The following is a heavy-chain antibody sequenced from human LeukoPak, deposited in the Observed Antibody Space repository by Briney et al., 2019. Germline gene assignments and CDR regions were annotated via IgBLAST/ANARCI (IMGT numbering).Heavy chain of an antibody. Sequence: GASVKVSCKASGYTFTSYYMHWVRQAPGQGLEWMGIINPSGGSTSYAQKFQGRVTMTRDMSTSTVYMELSSLRSEDTAVYYCARDAEQQLLHYYYYYMDVWGKGTTVTVSS. CDR1: GYTFTSYY. J-gene: IGHJ6*03. V-gene: IGHV1-46*01. CDR3: ARDAEQQLLHYYYYYMDV. CDR2: INPSGGST. D-gene: IGHD6-13*01.